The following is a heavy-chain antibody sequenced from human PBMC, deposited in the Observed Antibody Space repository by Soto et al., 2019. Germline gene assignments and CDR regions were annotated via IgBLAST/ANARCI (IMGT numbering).Heavy chain of an antibody. J-gene: IGHJ4*02. Sequence: ASVKVSCKASGYTFTSYGISWVRQAPGQGLEWMGWISAYNGKTNYAQKFQGRVTITADTSTSTAYMELSSLRSEDTAVYYCKITFGGVIDEFDYWGQGTLVTVSS. CDR2: ISAYNGKT. V-gene: IGHV1-18*01. CDR1: GYTFTSYG. CDR3: KITFGGVIDEFDY. D-gene: IGHD3-16*02.